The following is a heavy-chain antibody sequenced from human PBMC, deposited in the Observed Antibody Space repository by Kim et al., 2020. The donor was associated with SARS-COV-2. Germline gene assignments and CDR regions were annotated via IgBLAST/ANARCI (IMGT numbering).Heavy chain of an antibody. D-gene: IGHD3-3*01. CDR2: IYHSGST. V-gene: IGHV4-4*02. CDR1: GGSISSSNW. J-gene: IGHJ2*01. CDR3: ARVLNFFDFWSGYYPGRYFDL. Sequence: SETLSLTCAVSGGSISSSNWWSWVRQPPGKGLEWIGEIYHSGSTNYNPSLKSRVTISVDKSKNQFSLKLSSVTAADTAVYYCARVLNFFDFWSGYYPGRYFDLWGRGTLVTVSS.